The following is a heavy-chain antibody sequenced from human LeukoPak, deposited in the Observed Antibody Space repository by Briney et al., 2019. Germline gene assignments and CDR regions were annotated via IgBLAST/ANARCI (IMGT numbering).Heavy chain of an antibody. CDR2: INPNSGGT. D-gene: IGHD5-24*01. CDR1: GYTFTGYY. J-gene: IGHJ4*02. Sequence: ASVKVSCKASGYTFTGYYMHWVRQAPGQGLEWMGWINPNSGGTNYAQKFQGRVTKTRDMSTSTVYMELSSLRSEDTAVYYCARELRGDIVDPWLQFRRGVIDYWGQGTLVTVSS. V-gene: IGHV1-2*02. CDR3: ARELRGDIVDPWLQFRRGVIDY.